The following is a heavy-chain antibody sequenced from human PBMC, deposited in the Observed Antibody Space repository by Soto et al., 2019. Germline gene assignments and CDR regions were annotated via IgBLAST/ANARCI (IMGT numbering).Heavy chain of an antibody. CDR2: IYNSGST. D-gene: IGHD6-13*01. CDR1: GGSISSGDYY. CDR3: ARHGAIYSNSWYDFDY. J-gene: IGHJ4*02. Sequence: PSETLSLTCTVSGGSISSGDYYWSWIRQPPGKGLEWIGYIYNSGSTNYNPSLKSRVTISVDTSKNQFSLKLTSVTAADTAVYYCARHGAIYSNSWYDFDYWGQGTLVTVSS. V-gene: IGHV4-30-4*01.